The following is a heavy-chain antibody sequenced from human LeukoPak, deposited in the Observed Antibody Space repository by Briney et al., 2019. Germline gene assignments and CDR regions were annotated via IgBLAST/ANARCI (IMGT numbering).Heavy chain of an antibody. CDR3: ARDSPQYYDFWSGYYQTFDY. V-gene: IGHV1-18*01. Sequence: ASVKVSCKASGYTFTSYGISWVRQAPGQGLEWMGWISAYNGNTNYAQKLQGRVTMTTDTSTSTAYMELRSLRSDDTAVYYCARDSPQYYDFWSGYYQTFDYWGQGTLVTVSS. CDR1: GYTFTSYG. J-gene: IGHJ4*02. D-gene: IGHD3-3*01. CDR2: ISAYNGNT.